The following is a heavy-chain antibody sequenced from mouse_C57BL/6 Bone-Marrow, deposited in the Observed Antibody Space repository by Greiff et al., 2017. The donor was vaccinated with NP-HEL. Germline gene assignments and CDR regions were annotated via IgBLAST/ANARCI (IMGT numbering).Heavy chain of an antibody. CDR1: GFSFNTYA. CDR3: VRRGYPNFDV. J-gene: IGHJ1*03. CDR2: IRSKSNNYAT. V-gene: IGHV10-1*01. D-gene: IGHD2-2*01. Sequence: EAGGGLVQPKGSLKLSCAASGFSFNTYAMNWVRQAPGKGLEWVARIRSKSNNYATYYADSVKDRFTISRDDSDSMLYLQMNNLKTEDTAMYYCVRRGYPNFDVWGTGTTVTVSS.